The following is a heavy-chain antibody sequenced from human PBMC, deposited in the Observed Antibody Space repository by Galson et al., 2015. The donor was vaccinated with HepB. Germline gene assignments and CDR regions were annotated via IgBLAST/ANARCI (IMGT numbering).Heavy chain of an antibody. CDR3: ANEGAGGNSRKNWFDP. V-gene: IGHV1-46*01. J-gene: IGHJ5*02. D-gene: IGHD4-23*01. Sequence: SVKVSCKASGYTFTSYYMHWVRQAPGQGLEWMGIINPSGGSTSYAQKFQGRVTTTRDTSTSTVYMELSSLRSEDTAVYYCANEGAGGNSRKNWFDPWGQGTLVTVSS. CDR2: INPSGGST. CDR1: GYTFTSYY.